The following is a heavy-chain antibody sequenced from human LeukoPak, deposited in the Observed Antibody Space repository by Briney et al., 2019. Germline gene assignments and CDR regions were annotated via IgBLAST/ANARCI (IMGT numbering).Heavy chain of an antibody. CDR1: GFTFSSYE. CDR3: AREVGSGYFDY. D-gene: IGHD3-10*01. J-gene: IGHJ4*02. CDR2: ISDSGTTI. Sequence: GGSLRLSCAASGFTFSSYEMNWVRQAPGKGLERVSYISDSGTTIYYADSVKGRFTISRDNSKNTLYLQMNSLRAEDTAVYYCAREVGSGYFDYWGQGTLVTVSS. V-gene: IGHV3-48*03.